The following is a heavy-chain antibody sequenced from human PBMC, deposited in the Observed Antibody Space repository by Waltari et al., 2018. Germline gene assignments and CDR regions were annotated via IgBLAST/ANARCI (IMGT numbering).Heavy chain of an antibody. Sequence: QVQLVQSGAEVKKPGSSVKVSCKASGGTFSSYAISWVRQAPGQGLEWMGGIIPIFGKANDGQKCQGRVTITADESTSTGYMELSSLRSEDTAVYYCARLYSGSYYVGWPLYYWGQGTLVTVSS. CDR2: IIPIFGKA. D-gene: IGHD1-26*01. CDR1: GGTFSSYA. J-gene: IGHJ4*02. CDR3: ARLYSGSYYVGWPLYY. V-gene: IGHV1-69*01.